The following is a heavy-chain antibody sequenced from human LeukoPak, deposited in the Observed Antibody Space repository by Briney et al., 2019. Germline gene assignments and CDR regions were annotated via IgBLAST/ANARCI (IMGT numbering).Heavy chain of an antibody. CDR2: INPSGGGT. CDR1: GYTFTSYY. V-gene: IGHV1-46*01. D-gene: IGHD6-13*01. Sequence: ASVKVSCKASGYTFTSYYMHWVRQAPGQGLEWMGIINPSGGGTSYAQKFQGRVTMTRDTSTSTVYMELSSLRSEDTAVYYCARAVIAADYFDYWGQGTLVTVSS. CDR3: ARAVIAADYFDY. J-gene: IGHJ4*02.